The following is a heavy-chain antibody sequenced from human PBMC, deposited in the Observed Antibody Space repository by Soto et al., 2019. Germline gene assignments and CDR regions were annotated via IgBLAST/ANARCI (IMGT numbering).Heavy chain of an antibody. D-gene: IGHD3-10*01. CDR3: ARAPPNYYGSGSYFSGYYYYYMDV. CDR1: GYTFTSYA. V-gene: IGHV1-3*01. Sequence: AASVKVSCKASGYTFTSYAMHWVRQAPGQRLEWMGWINAGNGNTKYSQKFQGRVTITRDTSASTAYMELSSLRSEDTAVYYCARAPPNYYGSGSYFSGYYYYYMDVWGKGTTVTVSS. J-gene: IGHJ6*03. CDR2: INAGNGNT.